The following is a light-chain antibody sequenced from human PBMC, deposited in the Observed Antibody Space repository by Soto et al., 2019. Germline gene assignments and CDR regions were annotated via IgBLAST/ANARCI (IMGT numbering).Light chain of an antibody. CDR3: HEYNTWPWT. CDR2: GAS. V-gene: IGKV3-15*01. CDR1: QSVSSN. Sequence: EIVMTQSPATLSVSPGERATLSCRASQSVSSNLAWYQQKPGQAPRLLIYGASTRATGIPARFSGSGSGTEFTLTISSLQSEDFAVYYCHEYNTWPWTFGQGTKVDIK. J-gene: IGKJ1*01.